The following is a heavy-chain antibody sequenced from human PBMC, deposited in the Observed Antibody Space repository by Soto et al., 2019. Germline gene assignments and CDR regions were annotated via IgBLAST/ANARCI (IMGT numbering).Heavy chain of an antibody. D-gene: IGHD3-16*01. Sequence: GGSLILSCAASGFTFSNAWMSWVRQAPGKGLEWVGRIKSKTDGGTTDYAAPVKGRFTISRDDSKNTLYLQMNSLKTEDTAVYYCTTDSMITLSDAFDIWGQGTMVTVSS. CDR2: IKSKTDGGTT. J-gene: IGHJ3*02. CDR1: GFTFSNAW. CDR3: TTDSMITLSDAFDI. V-gene: IGHV3-15*01.